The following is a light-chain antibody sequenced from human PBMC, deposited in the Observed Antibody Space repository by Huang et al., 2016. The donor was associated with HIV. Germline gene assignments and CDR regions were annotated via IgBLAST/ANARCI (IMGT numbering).Light chain of an antibody. CDR3: QQYYSTPIT. V-gene: IGKV4-1*01. Sequence: DIVMTQSPDSLAVSLGERATINCKSSQSVLYSSNNNNYLAGYQQKPGQPPKLLIYWASTRESGVPDRFSGSGSGTDFTLTISSLQAEDVAVYYCQQYYSTPITFGQGTRLEIK. J-gene: IGKJ5*01. CDR2: WAS. CDR1: QSVLYSSNNNNY.